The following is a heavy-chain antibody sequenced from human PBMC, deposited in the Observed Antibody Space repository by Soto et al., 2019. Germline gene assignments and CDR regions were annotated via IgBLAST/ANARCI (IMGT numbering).Heavy chain of an antibody. J-gene: IGHJ4*02. CDR2: IHPNSGAT. Sequence: QLQLVQSGAEVKKPGASVKVSCKASGYTFTGYYLHWVRQAPGQGLEWMGWIHPNSGATRFAQKFQGRVTMTRDTSISTVYLELTSLRSDDTAVYHCARAGLTPLELAATYWGQGTLVTVSS. CDR3: ARAGLTPLELAATY. V-gene: IGHV1-2*02. D-gene: IGHD6-19*01. CDR1: GYTFTGYY.